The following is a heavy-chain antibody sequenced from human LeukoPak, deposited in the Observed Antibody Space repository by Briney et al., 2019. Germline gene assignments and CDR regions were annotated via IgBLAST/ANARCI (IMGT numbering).Heavy chain of an antibody. Sequence: SETLSLTCAVYGGSFSGYYWSWIRQPPGKGLEWIGEINHSGSTNYNPSLKSRVTISVDTSKNQFSLKLSSVTAADTAVYYCARGGSGTAAAGTGKEFDYWGQGTLVTVSS. D-gene: IGHD6-13*01. J-gene: IGHJ4*02. CDR2: INHSGST. V-gene: IGHV4-34*01. CDR3: ARGGSGTAAAGTGKEFDY. CDR1: GGSFSGYY.